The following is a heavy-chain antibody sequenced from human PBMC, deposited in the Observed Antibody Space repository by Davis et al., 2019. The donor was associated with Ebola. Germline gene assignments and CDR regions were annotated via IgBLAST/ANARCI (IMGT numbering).Heavy chain of an antibody. V-gene: IGHV3-49*04. CDR2: IRSKAYGGTT. Sequence: GESLKISCTASGFTFGDYAMSWVRQAPGKGLEWVGFIRSKAYGGTTEYAASVKGRFTISRDNSKNTLYLQMNSLRAEDTAVYYCARRYYYYYGMDVWGQGTTVTVSS. CDR1: GFTFGDYA. J-gene: IGHJ6*02. CDR3: ARRYYYYYGMDV.